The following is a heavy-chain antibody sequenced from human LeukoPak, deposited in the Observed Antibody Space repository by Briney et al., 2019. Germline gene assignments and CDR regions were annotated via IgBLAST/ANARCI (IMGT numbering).Heavy chain of an antibody. CDR2: MSPNSGDT. D-gene: IGHD7-27*01. Sequence: ASVQVSCKASGYTFTSYDFNWVRQATGQRPEWMGWMSPNSGDTGYAQKFQDRVTMTRNTSISTAYMELSSLRSDVTAVYYCARGPPNWGYDYWGPGTLVTVSS. V-gene: IGHV1-8*01. CDR1: GYTFTSYD. J-gene: IGHJ4*02. CDR3: ARGPPNWGYDY.